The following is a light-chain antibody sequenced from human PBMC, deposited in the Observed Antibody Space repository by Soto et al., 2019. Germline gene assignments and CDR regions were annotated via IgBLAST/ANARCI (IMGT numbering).Light chain of an antibody. CDR3: ETWDSNTRV. Sequence: QPVLTQSSSASASLGSSVKLTCTLSSGHSSYIIAWHQQQPGKAPRYLMKLESSGSYNKGSGVPDRFSGSSSGADRYLTISNLQSEDEAEYYCETWDSNTRVFGGGTKLTVL. J-gene: IGLJ3*02. CDR1: SGHSSYI. V-gene: IGLV4-60*03. CDR2: LESSGSY.